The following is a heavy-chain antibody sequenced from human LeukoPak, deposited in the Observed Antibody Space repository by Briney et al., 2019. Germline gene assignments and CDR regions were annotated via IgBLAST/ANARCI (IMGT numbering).Heavy chain of an antibody. CDR2: IHYSGGS. CDR1: GGSLSSSSHY. Sequence: SETLSLTCTVSGGSLSSSSHYWGWIRQPPGKGLEWIASIHYSGGSNYNPSLKSRVTISVDTSKNQVSLKVRSVTAADTAVYYCAKHESLIAFDIWGQGTMVTVSS. CDR3: AKHESLIAFDI. V-gene: IGHV4-39*01. J-gene: IGHJ3*02.